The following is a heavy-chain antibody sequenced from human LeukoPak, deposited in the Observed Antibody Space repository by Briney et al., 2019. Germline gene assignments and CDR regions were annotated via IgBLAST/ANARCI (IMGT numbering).Heavy chain of an antibody. CDR3: ARGGTFVSDY. Sequence: GGSLRLSCAASGFTLSTYWMNWVRQAPGKGLEWVANIKQDGGEKNYAASVNGRFTVSRDNAKNSLYLQMDSLRAEDTAVYYCARGGTFVSDYWGQGTLVTVSS. D-gene: IGHD1-1*01. CDR2: IKQDGGEK. CDR1: GFTLSTYW. V-gene: IGHV3-7*01. J-gene: IGHJ4*02.